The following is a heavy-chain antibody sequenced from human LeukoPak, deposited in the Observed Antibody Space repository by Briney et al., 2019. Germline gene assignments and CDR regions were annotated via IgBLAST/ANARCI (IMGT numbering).Heavy chain of an antibody. CDR3: AKAPPPYCSGGSCFDAFDI. CDR2: ISGSGATT. CDR1: GFTFSNYA. V-gene: IGHV3-23*01. D-gene: IGHD2-15*01. Sequence: GGSLRLSCAASGFTFSNYAMSWVRQAPGKGLEWVSAISGSGATTYYADSVKGRFSISRDNSKNTLYLQMNSLKADDTAVYYCAKAPPPYCSGGSCFDAFDIWGQGTMVTVSS. J-gene: IGHJ3*02.